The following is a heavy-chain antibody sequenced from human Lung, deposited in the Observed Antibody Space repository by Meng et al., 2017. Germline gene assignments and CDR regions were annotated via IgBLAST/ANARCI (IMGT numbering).Heavy chain of an antibody. CDR3: ARGTPGRSYANY. J-gene: IGHJ4*02. Sequence: QIHPVQFRPEVKKPGASVKVSCKASDYTFTGYGVSWVRQAPGQGLEWMAWLGAHDGDTSFGPKFQGRVTVTADRPTATAYMELRSLRFDDTAVYYCARGTPGRSYANYWGPGTLVTVSS. V-gene: IGHV1-18*01. D-gene: IGHD1-26*01. CDR2: LGAHDGDT. CDR1: DYTFTGYG.